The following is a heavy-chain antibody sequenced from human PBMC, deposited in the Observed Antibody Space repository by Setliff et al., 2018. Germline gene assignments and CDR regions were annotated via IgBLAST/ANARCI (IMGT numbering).Heavy chain of an antibody. Sequence: KPSETLSLTCAVSGVSVNSLTWWSWVRQTPGKGLEWIGYIHYSGTTNYNPPLKSRVTLSLDTAKNQFSLELRAVTAADTALYYCARENGYCSGGACYFMFDYWGQGTLVTVSS. CDR3: ARENGYCSGGACYFMFDY. V-gene: IGHV4-4*02. CDR1: GVSVNSLTW. CDR2: IHYSGTT. D-gene: IGHD2-15*01. J-gene: IGHJ4*02.